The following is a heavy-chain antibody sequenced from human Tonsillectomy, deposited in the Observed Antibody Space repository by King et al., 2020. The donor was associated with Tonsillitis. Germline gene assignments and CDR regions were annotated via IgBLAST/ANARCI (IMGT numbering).Heavy chain of an antibody. V-gene: IGHV3-30*02. J-gene: IGHJ4*02. CDR3: VKDRSGSYTTSFDY. CDR1: RFTFTRD. Sequence: VQLAESGGGVVQPGGSLRLSCTASRFTFTRDMHWVRQAPGKGLEWVASIRSDGSNKYYGDSVKGRFTISRDNSKNTLFLQMNSLRAEDTALYHCVKDRSGSYTTSFDYWGQGTLVTVSS. D-gene: IGHD3-10*01. CDR2: IRSDGSNK.